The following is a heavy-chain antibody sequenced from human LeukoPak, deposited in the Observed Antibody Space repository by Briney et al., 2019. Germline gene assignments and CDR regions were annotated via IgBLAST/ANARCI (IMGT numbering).Heavy chain of an antibody. CDR2: IKQDGREK. CDR1: GFTFSSFW. D-gene: IGHD3-22*01. Sequence: GGSLRLSCAASGFTFSSFWMSWVRQAPGKGLEWVANIKQDGREKYYVDSVKGRFNISRDSARNSLYLQMNSLRAEDTAVYYCAKEGRITMIVVVPYYFDYWGQGTLVTVSS. J-gene: IGHJ4*02. V-gene: IGHV3-7*01. CDR3: AKEGRITMIVVVPYYFDY.